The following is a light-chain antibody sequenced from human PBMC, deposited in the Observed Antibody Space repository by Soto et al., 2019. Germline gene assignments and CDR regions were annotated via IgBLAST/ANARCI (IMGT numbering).Light chain of an antibody. V-gene: IGLV2-14*01. CDR3: SSYTTSSTLRV. J-gene: IGLJ2*01. CDR2: DVS. CDR1: SSDVGGYNY. Sequence: QSALTQPASVSGSPGQSIAISCTGTSSDVGGYNYVSWYQQHPGKAPKVIIYDVSNRPPGVSNRFSGSKSGNTASLTISGLQAEDEADYYCSSYTTSSTLRVFGGGTKLTVL.